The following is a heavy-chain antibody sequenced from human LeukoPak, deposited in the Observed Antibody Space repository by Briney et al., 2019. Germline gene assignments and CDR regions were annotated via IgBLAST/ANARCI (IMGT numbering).Heavy chain of an antibody. CDR1: SDFFSSVTDY. Sequence: PSETLSLTCTVSSDFFSSVTDYWAWIRQPPGKGLEWIASGDYSEGTYYNPSLESRVAISADMSKNQISLKLSSVTAADTALYYCARERGEEYSSGWYKTNFFDTWGQGTRVTVSS. CDR2: GDYSEGT. J-gene: IGHJ4*02. CDR3: ARERGEEYSSGWYKTNFFDT. V-gene: IGHV4-39*07. D-gene: IGHD6-19*01.